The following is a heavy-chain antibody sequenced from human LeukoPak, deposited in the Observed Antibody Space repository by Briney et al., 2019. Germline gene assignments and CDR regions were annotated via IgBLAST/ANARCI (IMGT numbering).Heavy chain of an antibody. J-gene: IGHJ4*02. CDR2: IKQDGSEK. D-gene: IGHD6-19*01. CDR1: GFTFSSYW. V-gene: IGHV3-7*01. Sequence: AGGSLRLSCAASGFTFSSYWMSWVRQAPGKGLEWVANIKQDGSEKYYVDSVKGRYTISRDNAKNSLYLQMNSLRAEDTAVYYCAREKLGVAVAGIGDLDYWGQGTLVTVSS. CDR3: AREKLGVAVAGIGDLDY.